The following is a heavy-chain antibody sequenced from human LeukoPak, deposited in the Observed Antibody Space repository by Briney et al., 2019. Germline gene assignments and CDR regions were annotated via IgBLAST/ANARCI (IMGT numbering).Heavy chain of an antibody. CDR1: GGSVSSGSYY. J-gene: IGHJ5*02. CDR2: IYYSGST. CDR3: ARGPAFDP. Sequence: SETLSLTCTVSGGSVSSGSYYWSWIRQPPGKRLEWIGYIYYSGSTNYNPSLKIRVTISVDTSKNQFSLKLSSVTAADTAVYYCARGPAFDPWGQGTLVTVSS. V-gene: IGHV4-61*01.